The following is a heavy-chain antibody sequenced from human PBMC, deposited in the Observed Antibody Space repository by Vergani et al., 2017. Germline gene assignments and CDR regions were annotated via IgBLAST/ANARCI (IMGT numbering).Heavy chain of an antibody. V-gene: IGHV4-59*01. J-gene: IGHJ6*03. CDR3: ARSVYYGSGSPYYMDV. D-gene: IGHD3-10*01. CDR2: IDYSGST. CDR1: GGSINSYY. Sequence: QVQLQESGPGLVKPSETLSITCTVSGGSINSYYWSWIRQPPGKGLQWIGYIDYSGSTNYNPSLKSRVTISVDTSKNQFSLKLSSVTAADTAVYYCARSVYYGSGSPYYMDVWGKGTTVTVSS.